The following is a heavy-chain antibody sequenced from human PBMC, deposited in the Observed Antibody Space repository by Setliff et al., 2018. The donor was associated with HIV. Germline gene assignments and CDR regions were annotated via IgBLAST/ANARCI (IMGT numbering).Heavy chain of an antibody. CDR3: ARHRPWEVDVFDI. D-gene: IGHD1-26*01. V-gene: IGHV4-59*08. CDR1: GGSMRNYY. Sequence: LSLTCSVSGGSMRNYYWSWIRQPPRKGLEWVGYISYNGITTYNPSLKSRVTISVDTSKNQFSLRLTSVTAADTAVYYCARHRPWEVDVFDIWGQGTMVTVSS. J-gene: IGHJ3*02. CDR2: ISYNGIT.